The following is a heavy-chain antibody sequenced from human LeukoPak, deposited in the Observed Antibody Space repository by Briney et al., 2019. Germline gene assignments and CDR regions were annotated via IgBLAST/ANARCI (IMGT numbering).Heavy chain of an antibody. Sequence: SETLSLTCGVYGESFSGYYWSWIRQPPGKGLEWIGEINHSGSTNYNLSLKSRVTILVDASKNQFSLKLSSVTAADTAVYYCARPSLGQSDDYWGQGTLVTVSS. J-gene: IGHJ4*02. CDR1: GESFSGYY. D-gene: IGHD3-16*01. CDR3: ARPSLGQSDDY. V-gene: IGHV4-34*01. CDR2: INHSGST.